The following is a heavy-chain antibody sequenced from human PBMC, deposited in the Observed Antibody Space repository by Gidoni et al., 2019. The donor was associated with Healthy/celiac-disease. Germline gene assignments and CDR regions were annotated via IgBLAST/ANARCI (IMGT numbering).Heavy chain of an antibody. D-gene: IGHD3-16*01. CDR1: GGSISSSSYY. Sequence: QLQLQESGPGLVKPSETLSLTCTVSGGSISSSSYYWGWIRQPPGKGLEWIGSIYYSGSTYYNPSLKSRVTISVDTSKNQFSLKLSSVTAADTAVYYCARLPGGSIGWFDPWGQGTLVTGSS. CDR2: IYYSGST. J-gene: IGHJ5*02. CDR3: ARLPGGSIGWFDP. V-gene: IGHV4-39*01.